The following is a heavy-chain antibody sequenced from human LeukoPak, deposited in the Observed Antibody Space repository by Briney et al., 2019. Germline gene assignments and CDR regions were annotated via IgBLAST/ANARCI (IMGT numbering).Heavy chain of an antibody. CDR3: ARDARSGYPIYWYFDL. V-gene: IGHV4-4*02. J-gene: IGHJ2*01. D-gene: IGHD3-22*01. Sequence: SGTLSLTCAVSGGSISSSNWWSWVRQPPGKGLEWIGEIYHSGSTNYNPSLKSRVTISVDKSKNQFSLKLSSVTAADTAVYYCARDARSGYPIYWYFDLWGRGTLVTVSS. CDR2: IYHSGST. CDR1: GGSISSSNW.